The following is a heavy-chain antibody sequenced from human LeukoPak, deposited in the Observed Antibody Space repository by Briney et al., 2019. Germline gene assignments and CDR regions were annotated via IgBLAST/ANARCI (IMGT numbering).Heavy chain of an antibody. D-gene: IGHD4-23*01. CDR2: IYYSGST. CDR3: ARHDYGGDAFDI. V-gene: IGHV4-59*08. J-gene: IGHJ3*02. CDR1: GGSISSYY. Sequence: SETLSLTCTVSGGSISSYYWSRIRQPPGKGLEWIGYIYYSGSTNDNPSLKSRVTISVDTSKNQFSLKLSSVTAADTAVYYCARHDYGGDAFDIWGQGTMVTVSS.